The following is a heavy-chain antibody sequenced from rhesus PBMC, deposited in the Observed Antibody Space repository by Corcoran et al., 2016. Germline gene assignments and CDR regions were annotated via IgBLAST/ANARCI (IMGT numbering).Heavy chain of an antibody. J-gene: IGHJ4*01. Sequence: QVQLQESGPGLVKPSETLSLTCAVSGYSISSGYYWGWIRQPPGKGLEYIGYISGRSGSTYYNPALRSRCTISKDTSTNQFALKLSSVTAADTAVYYCARPPYGSSYTDYWGQGVLVTVSS. CDR2: ISGRSGST. CDR3: ARPPYGSSYTDY. CDR1: GYSISSGYY. V-gene: IGHV4-99*01. D-gene: IGHD4-29*01.